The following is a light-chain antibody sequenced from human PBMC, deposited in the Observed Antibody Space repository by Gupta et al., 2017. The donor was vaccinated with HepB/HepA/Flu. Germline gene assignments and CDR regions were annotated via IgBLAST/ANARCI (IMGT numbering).Light chain of an antibody. CDR2: AAS. J-gene: IGKJ4*01. CDR3: QQRNSYSPT. Sequence: DIQLTQSPSFLSASVGDRVTITCRASQGISSYLAWYQQKPGKAPKLLIYAASTLQSGVPSRFSGSGSGTEFTLTISSLQPEDFATYYCQQRNSYSPTFGGGTKVEIK. V-gene: IGKV1-9*01. CDR1: QGISSY.